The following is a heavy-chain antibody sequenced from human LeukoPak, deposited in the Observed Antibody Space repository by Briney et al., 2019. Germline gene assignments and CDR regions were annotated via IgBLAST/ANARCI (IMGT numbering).Heavy chain of an antibody. CDR1: GFTFSDYW. Sequence: QPGGSLRLSCAASGFTFSDYWMHWVRQAPGKGLVWVSIINTDTRGTYYADSVKGRFTISRDNAKNTLYLQMNSLSAEDTAVYYCARAGAYHFDNWGQGTLVTVSS. CDR3: ARAGAYHFDN. D-gene: IGHD3-16*01. V-gene: IGHV3-74*01. CDR2: INTDTRGT. J-gene: IGHJ4*02.